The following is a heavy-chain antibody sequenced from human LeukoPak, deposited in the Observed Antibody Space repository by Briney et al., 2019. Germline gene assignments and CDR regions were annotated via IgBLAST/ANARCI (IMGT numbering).Heavy chain of an antibody. D-gene: IGHD6-19*01. Sequence: GGSLRLSCAASGFTFSSYGMHWVRQAPGKGLEWVAFIRYDGSNKYYADSVKGRFTISRDNSKNTLYLQMNSLRAEDTAVYYCAGPWGSSAWGLDYWGQGALVTVSS. CDR1: GFTFSSYG. J-gene: IGHJ4*02. CDR2: IRYDGSNK. V-gene: IGHV3-30*02. CDR3: AGPWGSSAWGLDY.